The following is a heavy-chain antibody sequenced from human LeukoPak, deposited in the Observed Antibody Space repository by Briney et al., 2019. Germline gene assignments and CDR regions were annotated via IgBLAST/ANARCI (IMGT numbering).Heavy chain of an antibody. J-gene: IGHJ3*02. V-gene: IGHV3-20*04. CDR1: GFTFDDYA. CDR2: INWNGGST. CDR3: ARAKDEYDFWSGYRDAFDI. D-gene: IGHD3-3*01. Sequence: GGSLRLSCAASGFTFDDYAMTWVRQLPGKGLEWVSGINWNGGSTGYADSVKGRFTISRDNAKNSLYLQMNSLRAEDTALYYCARAKDEYDFWSGYRDAFDIWGQGTMVTVSS.